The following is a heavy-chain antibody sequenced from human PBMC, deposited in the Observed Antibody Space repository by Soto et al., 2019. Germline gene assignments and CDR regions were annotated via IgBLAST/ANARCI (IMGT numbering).Heavy chain of an antibody. CDR3: ASSGSYNQPYKLNY. CDR2: VDLEDGET. Sequence: EVQLVQSGAEVKKPGASVKISCKVSGYTFTDYYMHWVQQAPGKGLEWMGLVDLEDGETMYAEKFQGRVTITADTSTDTAYMDLSSLRSEDTAVYYCASSGSYNQPYKLNYWGQGNLVTVSS. D-gene: IGHD1-26*01. J-gene: IGHJ4*02. CDR1: GYTFTDYY. V-gene: IGHV1-69-2*01.